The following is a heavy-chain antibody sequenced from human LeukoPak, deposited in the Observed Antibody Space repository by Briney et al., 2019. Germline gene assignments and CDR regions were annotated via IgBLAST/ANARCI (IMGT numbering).Heavy chain of an antibody. CDR1: GFTFSSYA. CDR3: ASSSYGSGSYYNDAFDI. J-gene: IGHJ3*02. V-gene: IGHV3-23*01. D-gene: IGHD3-10*01. CDR2: ISGSGGST. Sequence: GGSLRLSCAASGFTFSSYAMSWVRQAPGKGLEWVSAISGSGGSTYYADSVKGRFTISRDNSKNTLYLQMNSLRAEDTAVYYCASSSYGSGSYYNDAFDIWGQGTMVTVSS.